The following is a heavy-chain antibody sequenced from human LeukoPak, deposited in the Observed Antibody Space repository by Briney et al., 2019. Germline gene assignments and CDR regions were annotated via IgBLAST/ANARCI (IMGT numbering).Heavy chain of an antibody. Sequence: GGSLRLSCAASGFTFDDYAMHWVRQAPGKGLEWVSGISWNSGSIGYADSVKGRFTISRDNAKNSLYLQMSSLRAEDTALYYCAKGGYYYDSSGYHWGQGTLVTVSS. CDR2: ISWNSGSI. J-gene: IGHJ5*02. CDR3: AKGGYYYDSSGYH. D-gene: IGHD3-22*01. CDR1: GFTFDDYA. V-gene: IGHV3-9*01.